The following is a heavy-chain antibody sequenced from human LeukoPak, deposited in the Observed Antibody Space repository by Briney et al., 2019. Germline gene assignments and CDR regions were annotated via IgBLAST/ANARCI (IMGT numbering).Heavy chain of an antibody. V-gene: IGHV3-33*01. CDR3: ARDLGGLGNH. J-gene: IGHJ5*02. D-gene: IGHD7-27*01. Sequence: PGGSLRLSCAASGFTFSTFGMHWVRQAPGKGLEWVAVIWSDGSNQYYADSVRGRFTISRDNSKNTLYLQMNSLRAEDTAVYYCARDLGGLGNHWGQGTLVTVSS. CDR2: IWSDGSNQ. CDR1: GFTFSTFG.